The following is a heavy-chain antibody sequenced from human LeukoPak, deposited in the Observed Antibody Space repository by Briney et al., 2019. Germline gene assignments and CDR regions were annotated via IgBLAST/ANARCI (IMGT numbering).Heavy chain of an antibody. CDR1: GFTFSSYA. CDR3: EKDLGGSGDYRPY. D-gene: IGHD2-21*02. J-gene: IGHJ4*02. Sequence: GGSLRLSCAASGFTFSSYAMSWVRQAPGKGLEWVSAISGSDGSTYYADSVKGRFTISRDNSKNTLYLQMNSLSAEDTAVYYCEKDLGGSGDYRPYWGQGSVVTGSS. V-gene: IGHV3-23*01. CDR2: ISGSDGST.